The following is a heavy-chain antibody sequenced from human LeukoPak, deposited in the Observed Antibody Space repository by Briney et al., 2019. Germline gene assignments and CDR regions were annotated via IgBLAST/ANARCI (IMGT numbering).Heavy chain of an antibody. CDR2: IYASGST. CDR1: GGSISSYY. Sequence: SETLSLTCTVSGGSISSYYWSWIRQPAGKGLEWIGRIYASGSTNYNPSFKSRVTMSVDTSKNQFSLKLSSVTAADTAVYYCAREGVTIRGFDPWGQGTLVTVSS. CDR3: AREGVTIRGFDP. V-gene: IGHV4-4*07. J-gene: IGHJ5*02. D-gene: IGHD3-10*01.